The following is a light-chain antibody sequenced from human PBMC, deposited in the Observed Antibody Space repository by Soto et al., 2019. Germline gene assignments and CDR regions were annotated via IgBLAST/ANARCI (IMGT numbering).Light chain of an antibody. Sequence: DIQMTQSPSFFSASEGDRVPILARASKGIVTWLAWYQQKPGTAPKLLIYKATILQSGVPSRFSGSGSGTEFTLAISSLEPDDFATYYCQQYETFSPWTFGQGTKVE. CDR2: KAT. J-gene: IGKJ1*01. V-gene: IGKV1-5*03. CDR1: KGIVTW. CDR3: QQYETFSPWT.